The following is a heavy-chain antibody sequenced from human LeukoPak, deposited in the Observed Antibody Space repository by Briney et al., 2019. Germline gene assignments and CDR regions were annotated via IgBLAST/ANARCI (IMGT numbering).Heavy chain of an antibody. V-gene: IGHV1-18*01. J-gene: IGHJ5*01. CDR1: GYTFTTYG. CDR3: ARDRGYCSNVVCHREWFDS. Sequence: GAPVKVSCKASGYTFTTYGISWVRQAPGQGLEWMGWISPYNGNTNYAQKFQGRVTMTRDTSTSTAYMELRSLRSDDTAVYHCARDRGYCSNVVCHREWFDSWGQGTLVTVSS. D-gene: IGHD2-8*01. CDR2: ISPYNGNT.